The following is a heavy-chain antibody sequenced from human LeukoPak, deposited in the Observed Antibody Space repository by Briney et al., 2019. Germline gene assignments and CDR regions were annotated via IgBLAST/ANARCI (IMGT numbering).Heavy chain of an antibody. Sequence: PGGSLRLSCAASGFTFDDYGMSWVRQAPGKGLEWVSSISSSSSYIYYADSVKGRFTISRDNAKNSLYLQMNSLRAEDTAVYYCARGEWELLGFDYWGQGTLVTVSS. CDR3: ARGEWELLGFDY. CDR1: GFTFDDYG. CDR2: ISSSSSYI. D-gene: IGHD1-26*01. V-gene: IGHV3-21*01. J-gene: IGHJ4*02.